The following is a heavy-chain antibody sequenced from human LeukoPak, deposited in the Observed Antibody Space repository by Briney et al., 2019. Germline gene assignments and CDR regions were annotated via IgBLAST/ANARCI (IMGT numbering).Heavy chain of an antibody. J-gene: IGHJ6*02. D-gene: IGHD3-10*01. CDR1: GFTFSSYW. Sequence: PGGSLRLSCAASGFTFSSYWMSWVRQAPGKGLEWVANIKQDGSEKYYVDSVKGRFTISRDNAKNSLYLQMNSLRAEDTAVYYCAKAVNYGSGSYYNVHYYYYGMDVWGQGTTVTVSS. V-gene: IGHV3-7*03. CDR3: AKAVNYGSGSYYNVHYYYYGMDV. CDR2: IKQDGSEK.